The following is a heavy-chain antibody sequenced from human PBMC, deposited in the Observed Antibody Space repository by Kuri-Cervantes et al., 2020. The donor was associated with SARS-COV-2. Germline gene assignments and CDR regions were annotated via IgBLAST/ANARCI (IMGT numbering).Heavy chain of an antibody. J-gene: IGHJ5*02. Sequence: ASVKVSCKASGYTFTGYYMHWVQQAPGQGLEWMGWINPNSGGTNYAQKFQGRVTMTRDTSISTAYMELSRLRSDDTAVYYCARDPTGYCSGGSCYLDSWFDPWGQGTLVTVSS. CDR1: GYTFTGYY. D-gene: IGHD2-15*01. CDR3: ARDPTGYCSGGSCYLDSWFDP. V-gene: IGHV1-2*02. CDR2: INPNSGGT.